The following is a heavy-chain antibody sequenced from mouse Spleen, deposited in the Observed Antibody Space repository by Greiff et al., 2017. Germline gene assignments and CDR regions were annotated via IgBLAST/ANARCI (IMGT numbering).Heavy chain of an antibody. CDR3: ASSNYEDYAMDY. Sequence: VQLQQSGAELVRPGVSVKISCKGSGYTFTDYAMHWVKQSHAKSLEWIGVISTYYGDASYNQKFKGKATMTVDKSSSTAYMELARLTSEDSAIYYCASSNYEDYAMDYWGQGTSVTVSS. D-gene: IGHD2-5*01. CDR2: ISTYYGDA. J-gene: IGHJ4*01. CDR1: GYTFTDYA. V-gene: IGHV1S137*01.